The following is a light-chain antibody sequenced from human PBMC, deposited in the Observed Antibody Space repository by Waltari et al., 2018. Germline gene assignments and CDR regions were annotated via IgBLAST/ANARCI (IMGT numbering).Light chain of an antibody. V-gene: IGKV3-20*01. CDR2: DAS. CDR1: QSVGRY. CDR3: QKYVNLPAT. Sequence: IVLTQSPDTLSLSPGESATLSCRASQSVGRYLTWYQQKPGQAPRLLIYDASTRATGIPDRFSGSGSVTDFSLTISRLESEDFAVYYCQKYVNLPATFGQGTKVEIK. J-gene: IGKJ1*01.